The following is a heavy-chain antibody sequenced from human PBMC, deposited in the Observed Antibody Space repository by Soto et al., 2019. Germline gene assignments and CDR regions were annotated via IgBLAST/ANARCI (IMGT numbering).Heavy chain of an antibody. V-gene: IGHV1-8*01. CDR3: ARDLSKSPVPAAITYYYYGMDV. CDR1: GYTFTSYD. D-gene: IGHD2-2*02. Sequence: EASVKVSCKASGYTFTSYDINWVRQATGQGLEWMGWMNPNSGNTGYAQKFQGRVTMTRNTSISTAYMELSSLRSEDTAVYYCARDLSKSPVPAAITYYYYGMDVWGQGTTVTVS. J-gene: IGHJ6*02. CDR2: MNPNSGNT.